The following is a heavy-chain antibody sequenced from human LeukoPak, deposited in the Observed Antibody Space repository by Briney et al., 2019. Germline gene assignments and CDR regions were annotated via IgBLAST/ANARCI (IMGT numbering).Heavy chain of an antibody. CDR3: ARPHNNWRWYFDL. D-gene: IGHD3-3*01. J-gene: IGHJ2*01. CDR2: IKEDGTEK. V-gene: IGHV3-7*03. CDR1: GFTFSSSW. Sequence: GGSLRLPCAASGFTFSSSWMNWVRQSPGKGLEWVANIKEDGTEKYYVDSMKGRFTIFRDNAKNSLYLQMNSLRAEDTAVYYCARPHNNWRWYFDLWGRGTLVTVSS.